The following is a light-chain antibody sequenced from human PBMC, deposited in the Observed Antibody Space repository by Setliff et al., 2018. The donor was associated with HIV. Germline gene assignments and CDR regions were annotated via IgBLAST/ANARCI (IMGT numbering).Light chain of an antibody. CDR3: GSWDTSLTTGVV. Sequence: QSVLTQPPSVSAAPGQKVTISCSGRSSNIGKNYVSWYQQLPGTAPKLLIYDYDQRPSGIPDRFSASKSGTSATLTITGLQTGDEADHYCGSWDTSLTTGVVFGGGTQLTVL. J-gene: IGLJ3*02. CDR1: SSNIGKNY. V-gene: IGLV1-51*01. CDR2: DYD.